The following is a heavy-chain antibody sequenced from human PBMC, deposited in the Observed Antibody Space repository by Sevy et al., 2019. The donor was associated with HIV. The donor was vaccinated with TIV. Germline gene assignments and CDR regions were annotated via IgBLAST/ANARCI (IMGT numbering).Heavy chain of an antibody. J-gene: IGHJ6*04. V-gene: IGHV3-23*01. CDR2: ISGSGTRT. D-gene: IGHD3-22*01. CDR3: AKGGGGHYDPDEIAYYFYYYNMDV. Sequence: GESLKISCAVSGFSFDSYGMTWVRQAPGKGLEWVSAISGSGTRTYYADSVKGRFIISRDNSKNTLDLQMNSLRAEETAIYYCAKGGGGHYDPDEIAYYFYYYNMDVWGKGTTVTVSS. CDR1: GFSFDSYG.